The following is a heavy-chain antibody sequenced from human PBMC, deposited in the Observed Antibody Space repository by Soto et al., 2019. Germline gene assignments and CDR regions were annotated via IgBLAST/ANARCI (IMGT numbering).Heavy chain of an antibody. CDR3: AHRGYYYERGNYRRKEFDY. D-gene: IGHD3-3*01. Sequence: SGRTLVNPSQTLTVSCTFSWFSLSASGVNVGWIRQPPGKALECLAVIFWNDDKRYSPSLKSRLTITKDTSKNQVVLTMTNMDPVDTATYYCAHRGYYYERGNYRRKEFDYCGQGTPVTVSS. J-gene: IGHJ4*02. CDR2: IFWNDDK. CDR1: WFSLSASGVN. V-gene: IGHV2-5*01.